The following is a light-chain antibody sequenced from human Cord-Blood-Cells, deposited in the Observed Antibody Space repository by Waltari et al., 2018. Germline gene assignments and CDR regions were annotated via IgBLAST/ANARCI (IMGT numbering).Light chain of an antibody. J-gene: IGLJ2*01. CDR1: RSDVGGYNY. CDR3: SSYTSSSTPVV. CDR2: DVS. V-gene: IGLV2-14*01. Sequence: QYALTQPASVSGSPGQSITISCTGTRSDVGGYNYVSWYQQHPGKAPKLMIYDVSNRPSGVSNRFSGSKSGNTASLTISGLQAEDEADYYCSSYTSSSTPVVFGGGTKLTVL.